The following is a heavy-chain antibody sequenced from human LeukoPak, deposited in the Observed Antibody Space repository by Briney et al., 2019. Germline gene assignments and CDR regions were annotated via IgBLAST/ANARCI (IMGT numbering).Heavy chain of an antibody. CDR1: GFTFSDHY. D-gene: IGHD3-22*01. J-gene: IGHJ4*02. CDR3: ARDRGIAVVTTEY. CDR2: TRNKANSYTT. Sequence: PGGSLRLSCAASGFTFSDHYMDWVRQAPGKGLEWVGRTRNKANSYTTEYAASVKGRFTISRDDSKNSLYLQMNSLKTEDTAVYYCARDRGIAVVTTEYWGQGTLVTVSS. V-gene: IGHV3-72*01.